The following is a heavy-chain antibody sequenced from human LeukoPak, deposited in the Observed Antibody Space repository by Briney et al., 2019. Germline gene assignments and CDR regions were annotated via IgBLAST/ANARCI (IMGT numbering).Heavy chain of an antibody. J-gene: IGHJ4*02. V-gene: IGHV3-33*06. Sequence: GSLRLSCAASGFTFSSYGMHWVRQPPGKGLEWVAVTWYDGSNKYYADSVKGRFTISRDNSKNTLYLQMNSLRAEDTAVYYCAKGFLAGYSYIDYWGQGTLVTVSS. CDR1: GFTFSSYG. D-gene: IGHD3-22*01. CDR2: TWYDGSNK. CDR3: AKGFLAGYSYIDY.